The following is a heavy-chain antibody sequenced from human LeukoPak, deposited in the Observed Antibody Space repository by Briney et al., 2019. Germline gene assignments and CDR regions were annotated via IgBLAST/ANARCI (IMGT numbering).Heavy chain of an antibody. CDR2: IKKDGSEK. D-gene: IGHD3-10*01. V-gene: IGHV3-7*05. J-gene: IGHJ4*02. CDR1: GFTFTSYW. Sequence: PGGSLRLSCAASGFTFTSYWMSWVRQAPGKGLEWVVNIKKDGSEKYYVDSVKGRFTISRDNAKNSLYLQMNSLRAEDTAMYYCATDGGPFDNWGQGTLVTVSS. CDR3: ATDGGPFDN.